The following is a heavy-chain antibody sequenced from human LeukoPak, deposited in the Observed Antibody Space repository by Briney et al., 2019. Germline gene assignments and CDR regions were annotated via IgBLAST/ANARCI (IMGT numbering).Heavy chain of an antibody. CDR1: GGSFRGYY. Sequence: SETLSLTCVVYGGSFRGYYWSWIRQPPGKGLEWIGEINHSGGTNYNPPLKSRVTISVDTSKNQFSLKLSSVTAADTAVYYCARGLGGGWYGSRYFQHWGQGTLVTVSS. CDR3: ARGLGGGWYGSRYFQH. CDR2: INHSGGT. D-gene: IGHD6-19*01. J-gene: IGHJ1*01. V-gene: IGHV4-34*01.